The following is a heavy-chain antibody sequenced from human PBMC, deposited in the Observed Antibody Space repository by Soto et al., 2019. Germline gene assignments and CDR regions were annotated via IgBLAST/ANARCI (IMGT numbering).Heavy chain of an antibody. Sequence: QVQLVESGGGVVQPGRSLRLSCAASGFTFSHYAMHWVLQAPGKGLEWLAVISFDGGSKYYADSVKGRFTISRDNSKNTLYLQRNSLRADDTAVYYCARSAPYYPLDYWRQGTLVTVSS. CDR2: ISFDGGSK. D-gene: IGHD3-22*01. V-gene: IGHV3-30-3*01. CDR1: GFTFSHYA. J-gene: IGHJ4*02. CDR3: ARSAPYYPLDY.